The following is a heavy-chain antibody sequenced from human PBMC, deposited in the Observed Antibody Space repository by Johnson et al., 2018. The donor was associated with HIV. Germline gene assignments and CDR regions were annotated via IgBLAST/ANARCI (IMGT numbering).Heavy chain of an antibody. CDR2: ISYDGSNK. D-gene: IGHD2-15*01. Sequence: QVQLVESGGGVVQPGRSLRLSCAASGFTFSNYAMHWVRQAPGKGLEWVAVISYDGSNKYYGDSVKGRFTLSRDNSKNTVYLQMNRLRAEDTALYYCARERINDGFDIWGQGTMVTVSS. V-gene: IGHV3-30*04. J-gene: IGHJ3*02. CDR1: GFTFSNYA. CDR3: ARERINDGFDI.